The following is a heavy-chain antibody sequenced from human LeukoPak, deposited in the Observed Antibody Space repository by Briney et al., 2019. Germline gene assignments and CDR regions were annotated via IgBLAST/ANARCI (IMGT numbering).Heavy chain of an antibody. CDR2: FSSRSSTI. CDR3: ARDTAFDI. V-gene: IGHV3-48*02. Sequence: QPGGSLRLSCAASGFTFSSYSRYLVRQAPGKGLEWVSYFSSRSSTIYYADSVKGRFTISRDNAKNSLYLQMNSLRDEDTAVYYGARDTAFDIWGQGTLVTVSS. CDR1: GFTFSSYS. J-gene: IGHJ3*02.